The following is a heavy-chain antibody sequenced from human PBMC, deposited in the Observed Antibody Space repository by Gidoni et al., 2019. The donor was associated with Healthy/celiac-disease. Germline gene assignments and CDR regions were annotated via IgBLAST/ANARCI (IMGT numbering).Heavy chain of an antibody. D-gene: IGHD6-19*01. J-gene: IGHJ4*02. CDR3: TTDPGRYSSGWYDVYLDY. Sequence: EWVGRIKSKTDGGTTDYAAPVKGRFTISRDDSKNTLYLQMNSLKTEDTAVYYCTTDPGRYSSGWYDVYLDYWGQGTLVTVSS. CDR2: IKSKTDGGTT. V-gene: IGHV3-15*01.